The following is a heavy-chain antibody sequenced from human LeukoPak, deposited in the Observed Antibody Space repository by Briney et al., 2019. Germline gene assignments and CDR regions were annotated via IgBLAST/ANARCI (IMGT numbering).Heavy chain of an antibody. J-gene: IGHJ4*02. Sequence: PGGSLRLSCAASGFTFSSYEMNWVRQAPGKGLEWISYISSYGSTIKYADSVKGRFTISRDNSKNSLYLQMNSLRTEDTALYYCAKDIGGYSFAADYWGQGTLVTVSS. CDR1: GFTFSSYE. V-gene: IGHV3-48*03. CDR2: ISSYGSTI. CDR3: AKDIGGYSFAADY. D-gene: IGHD5-18*01.